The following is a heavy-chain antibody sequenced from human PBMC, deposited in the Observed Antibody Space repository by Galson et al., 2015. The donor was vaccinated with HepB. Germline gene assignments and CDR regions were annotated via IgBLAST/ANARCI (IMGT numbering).Heavy chain of an antibody. V-gene: IGHV4-39*07. CDR3: ARDRPGGGRCCDFDY. CDR1: NGSIDSGSYY. J-gene: IGHJ4*02. D-gene: IGHD2-15*01. Sequence: SETLSLTCAVSNGSIDSGSYYWGWIRQPPGKGLEWIGSIYYTGTTYYNPSLKSRVTISADTSKNQFSLNLGSMTAADTAVYYCARDRPGGGRCCDFDYWGQGTLVTVSS. CDR2: IYYTGTT.